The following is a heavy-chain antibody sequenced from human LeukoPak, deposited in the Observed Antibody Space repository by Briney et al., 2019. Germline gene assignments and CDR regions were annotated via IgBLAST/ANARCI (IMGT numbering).Heavy chain of an antibody. D-gene: IGHD3-9*01. Sequence: SETLSLTCSVSGGSMSSYYWSWIRQPPGKGLEWIGYIYYSGSTNYNPSLKSRVTISVDTSKNQFSLNLSSVTAADTAVYYCARGLTIYDILTAYYTFPYFDYWGQGTLVTVSP. CDR1: GGSMSSYY. CDR2: IYYSGST. CDR3: ARGLTIYDILTAYYTFPYFDY. V-gene: IGHV4-59*01. J-gene: IGHJ4*02.